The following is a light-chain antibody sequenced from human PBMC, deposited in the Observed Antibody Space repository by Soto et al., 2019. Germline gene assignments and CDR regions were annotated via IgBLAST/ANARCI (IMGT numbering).Light chain of an antibody. CDR1: NSNIGTGYD. Sequence: QSVLTQPPSVSGAPGQRVTISCTGSNSNIGTGYDVHWYQQLPGTASKLLIYGNTKRPSGVPDRISGPKSGTSASLAITGLQAEDEADYYCQSYDNSLSGFYVFGTGTKVTVL. CDR3: QSYDNSLSGFYV. CDR2: GNT. J-gene: IGLJ1*01. V-gene: IGLV1-40*01.